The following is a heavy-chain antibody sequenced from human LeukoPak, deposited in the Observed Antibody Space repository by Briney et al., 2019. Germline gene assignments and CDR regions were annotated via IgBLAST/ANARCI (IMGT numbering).Heavy chain of an antibody. J-gene: IGHJ5*02. CDR3: ARILIHDYGDWNWFDP. CDR2: IYYSGNI. D-gene: IGHD4-17*01. V-gene: IGHV4-39*01. CDR1: GGSISSSSYY. Sequence: SETLSLTCTVSGGSISSSSYYWGWLRQPPGKGLEWIGSIYYSGNIFYNPSLKSRVTISVDTSKNQFSLELSSVTAADTAVYYCARILIHDYGDWNWFDPWGRGTLVTVSS.